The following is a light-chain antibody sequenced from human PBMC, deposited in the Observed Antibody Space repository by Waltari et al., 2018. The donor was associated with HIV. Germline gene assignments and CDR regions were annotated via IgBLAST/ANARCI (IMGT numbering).Light chain of an antibody. V-gene: IGLV3-25*03. J-gene: IGLJ1*01. Sequence: SYDLTQPPSVSVSPGQTARITCSGDTLSNQYSYWYQQKSGQAPVLVIFSDIERPSGIPERFSGSRSGATVTLTISGVQAEDEADYYCQSADNSGTYVFATGTQVTVL. CDR2: SDI. CDR3: QSADNSGTYV. CDR1: TLSNQY.